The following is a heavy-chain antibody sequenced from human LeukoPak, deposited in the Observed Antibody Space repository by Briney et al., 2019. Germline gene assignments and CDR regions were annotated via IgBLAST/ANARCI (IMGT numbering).Heavy chain of an antibody. V-gene: IGHV1-2*02. CDR2: INPNSGST. Sequence: ASVKVSCKASGYTFTGYYMHWVRQAPGQGLEWMGWINPNSGSTNYAQKFQGRVTMTRDTSISTAYMELSRLRSDDTAVYYCARCRYDFWSGYYSVWGQGTLVTVSS. J-gene: IGHJ4*02. D-gene: IGHD3-3*01. CDR1: GYTFTGYY. CDR3: ARCRYDFWSGYYSV.